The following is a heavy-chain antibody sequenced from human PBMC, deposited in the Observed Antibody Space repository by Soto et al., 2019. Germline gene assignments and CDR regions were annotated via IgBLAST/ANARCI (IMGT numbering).Heavy chain of an antibody. Sequence: QVQLQESGPGLVKPSQTLSLTCTVSGGSISSGGYYWSWIRQPPGKGLEWIGYIYYSGSTYYNPSLKSRVTISVDTSTNQFSLKLSSVTAADTAVYYCARGDYGDYFLIRFDPWGQGTLVTVSS. CDR3: ARGDYGDYFLIRFDP. CDR2: IYYSGST. D-gene: IGHD4-17*01. CDR1: GGSISSGGYY. J-gene: IGHJ5*02. V-gene: IGHV4-31*03.